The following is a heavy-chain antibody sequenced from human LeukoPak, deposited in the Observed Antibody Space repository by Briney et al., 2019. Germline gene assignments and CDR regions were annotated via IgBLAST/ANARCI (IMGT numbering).Heavy chain of an antibody. V-gene: IGHV4-59*08. CDR3: ARHGGGGESYPRVFDY. J-gene: IGHJ4*02. CDR1: GGSISTYY. Sequence: PSETLSLTCTVSGGSISTYYWSWIRQPPGKGLEWIGYIHYSGSTNYNPSLNSRVTISVDTSKNQFSLKLSSMTAADTAVYYCARHGGGGESYPRVFDYWAGETWSPSPQ. CDR2: IHYSGST. D-gene: IGHD1-26*01.